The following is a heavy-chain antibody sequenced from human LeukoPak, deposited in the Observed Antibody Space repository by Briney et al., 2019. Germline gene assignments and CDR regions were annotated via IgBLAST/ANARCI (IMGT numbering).Heavy chain of an antibody. V-gene: IGHV3-7*01. CDR2: IKQDGSEK. CDR1: GFTFSSYW. J-gene: IGHJ2*01. D-gene: IGHD4-17*01. Sequence: GGSLRLSCAASGFTFSSYWMSWVRQAPGKGLEWVANIKQDGSEKYYVDSVKGRFTISRDNAKNSLYLQMNSLRAEDTAVYYCARDPSTGGAPMTTVMVADADWYFDLWGRGTLVTVSS. CDR3: ARDPSTGGAPMTTVMVADADWYFDL.